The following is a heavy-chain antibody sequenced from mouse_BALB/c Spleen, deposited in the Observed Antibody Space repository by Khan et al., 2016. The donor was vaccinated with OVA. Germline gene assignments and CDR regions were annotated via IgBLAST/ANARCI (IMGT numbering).Heavy chain of an antibody. CDR3: ASQLNGSVAY. CDR1: GFSFSSYS. CDR2: ISSGGDYT. J-gene: IGHJ3*01. V-gene: IGHV5-6*01. Sequence: EVELVESGGDLVKPGGSLKLSCAASGFSFSSYSMSWVRQTPDKRLEWVATISSGGDYTYYPDIVKGRFTISRDNAKNTLYLQMSSLKSEDTAMYYCASQLNGSVAYWGQGTLVTVSA.